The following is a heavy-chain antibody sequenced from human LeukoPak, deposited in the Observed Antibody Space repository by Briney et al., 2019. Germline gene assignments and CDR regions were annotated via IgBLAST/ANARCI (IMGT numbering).Heavy chain of an antibody. CDR3: ARRTSRYYMDV. CDR2: IYYSGNT. Sequence: PSETLSLTCTVSGGSISSSSYYWGWIRQPPGKGLEWIGSIYYSGNTYYNPSLKSRVTISVDTSKNQFSLKLSSVTAADMAVYYCARRTSRYYMDVWGKGTTVTVSS. J-gene: IGHJ6*03. CDR1: GGSISSSSYY. D-gene: IGHD2-2*01. V-gene: IGHV4-39*01.